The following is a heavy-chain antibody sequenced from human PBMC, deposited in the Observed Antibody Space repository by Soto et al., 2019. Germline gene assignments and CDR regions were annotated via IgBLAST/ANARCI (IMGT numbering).Heavy chain of an antibody. D-gene: IGHD1-1*01. Sequence: GSLRLSCAASGFTFSSYAMHWVRQAPGKGLEWVAVISYDGSNKYYADSVKGRFTISRDNSKNTLYLQMNSLRAEDTAVYYCSRSRHPERCYYSDMDVWGQGTTVSVSS. J-gene: IGHJ6*02. CDR2: ISYDGSNK. V-gene: IGHV3-30-3*01. CDR3: SRSRHPERCYYSDMDV. CDR1: GFTFSSYA.